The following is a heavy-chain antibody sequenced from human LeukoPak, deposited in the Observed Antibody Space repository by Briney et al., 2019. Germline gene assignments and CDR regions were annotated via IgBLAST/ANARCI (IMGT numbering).Heavy chain of an antibody. CDR3: AKDREGRRSSSWYYGAFDI. V-gene: IGHV3-30*18. Sequence: GGSLRRSCAASGFTVSSYGMHWVRQAPGKGLEWVAVISYDGSNKYYADSVKGRFTISRDNSKNTLYLQMNSLRAEDTAVYYCAKDREGRRSSSWYYGAFDIWGQGTMVTVSS. J-gene: IGHJ3*02. D-gene: IGHD6-13*01. CDR1: GFTVSSYG. CDR2: ISYDGSNK.